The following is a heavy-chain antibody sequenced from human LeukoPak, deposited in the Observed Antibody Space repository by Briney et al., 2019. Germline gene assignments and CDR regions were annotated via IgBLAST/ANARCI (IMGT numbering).Heavy chain of an antibody. V-gene: IGHV4-34*01. CDR1: GGSFSGYY. CDR3: ARGSAVRYYYYYGMDV. CDR2: INHSGST. D-gene: IGHD3-22*01. J-gene: IGHJ6*02. Sequence: SETLSLTCAVYGGSFSGYYWSWIRQPPGKGLEWIGEINHSGSTNYNPSLKSRVTISVDTSKNQFSLKLGSVTAADTAVYYCARGSAVRYYYYYGMDVWGQGTTVTVSS.